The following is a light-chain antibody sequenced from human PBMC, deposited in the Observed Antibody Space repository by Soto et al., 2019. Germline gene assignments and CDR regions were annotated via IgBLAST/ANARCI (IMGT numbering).Light chain of an antibody. CDR2: KAS. CDR3: QQYNGYPLT. Sequence: DIQMTQSPSTLSASVGDRVTITCRASQSISSWLAWYQQKPGKAPNLLISKASSLESRVPSRFSGSGSGTEFTLTISSLQPDDFGTYYCQQYNGYPLTFGGGTKIGIK. V-gene: IGKV1-5*03. CDR1: QSISSW. J-gene: IGKJ4*01.